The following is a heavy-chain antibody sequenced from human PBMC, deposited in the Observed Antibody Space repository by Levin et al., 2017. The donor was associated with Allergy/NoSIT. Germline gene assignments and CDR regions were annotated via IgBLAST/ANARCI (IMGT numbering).Heavy chain of an antibody. CDR3: ARVDVEKFFYDSSGKPYGMDV. CDR1: GGSISSSSYY. CDR2: VYYSGST. Sequence: TSQTLSLTCTVSGGSISSSSYYWGWIRQPPGKGLEWIASVYYSGSTYYNPSLKSRLTISVDTSKNQFSLKLRSVTAADTAVYYCARVDVEKFFYDSSGKPYGMDVWGQGTTVTVSS. J-gene: IGHJ6*02. D-gene: IGHD3-22*01. V-gene: IGHV4-39*07.